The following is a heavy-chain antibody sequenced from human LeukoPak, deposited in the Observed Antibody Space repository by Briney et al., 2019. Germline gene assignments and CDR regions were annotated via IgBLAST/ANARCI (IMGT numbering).Heavy chain of an antibody. D-gene: IGHD3-9*01. Sequence: PGGSLRLSCAASGFTFSSYGMHWVRQAPGKGLEWVAFIRYDGSNKYYADSVKGRFTISRDNSKNTLYLQMNSLRAEDTAVYYCAKDLVLRYFDWSPGWFDPWGQGTLVTVSS. J-gene: IGHJ5*02. V-gene: IGHV3-30*02. CDR2: IRYDGSNK. CDR3: AKDLVLRYFDWSPGWFDP. CDR1: GFTFSSYG.